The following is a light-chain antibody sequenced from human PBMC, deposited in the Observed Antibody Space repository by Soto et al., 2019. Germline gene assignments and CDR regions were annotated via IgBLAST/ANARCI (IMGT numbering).Light chain of an antibody. CDR3: QQYGSSLMYT. CDR2: GAS. Sequence: EIVLTQSPGTLSLSPGERATLSCSAIQSVSSSYLAWYQQKPGQAPRLLIYGASSRATGIPDRFSGSGSGTDFTLTISRLEPEDFAVYYCQQYGSSLMYTFGQGTKVDIK. V-gene: IGKV3-20*01. CDR1: QSVSSSY. J-gene: IGKJ2*01.